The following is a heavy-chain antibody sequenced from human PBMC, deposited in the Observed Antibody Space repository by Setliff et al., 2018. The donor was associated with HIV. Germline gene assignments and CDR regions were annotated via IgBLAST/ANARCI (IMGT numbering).Heavy chain of an antibody. CDR2: IYHTGRT. CDR1: GGSISSSNW. CDR3: ASRIYYYDESRVLREEGFVP. J-gene: IGHJ5*02. V-gene: IGHV4-4*02. Sequence: SETLSLTCAVSGGSISSSNWWSWVRQPPGKGLEWIGEIYHTGRTYYNRSLESRLTISIDTSKNQFSLKLTSVTAADTAMYYCASRIYYYDESRVLREEGFVPWGQGTLVTVSS. D-gene: IGHD3-22*01.